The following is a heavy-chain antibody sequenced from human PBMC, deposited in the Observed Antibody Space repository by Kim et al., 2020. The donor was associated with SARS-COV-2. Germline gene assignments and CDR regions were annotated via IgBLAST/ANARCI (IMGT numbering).Heavy chain of an antibody. V-gene: IGHV1-46*01. Sequence: TNYAQTFRGRVTLASDTSTSTVSMELTSLTSDDTAVYYCARRNYYGSFDYWGQGTLVTVSS. CDR3: ARRNYYGSFDY. CDR2: T. D-gene: IGHD3-10*01. J-gene: IGHJ4*02.